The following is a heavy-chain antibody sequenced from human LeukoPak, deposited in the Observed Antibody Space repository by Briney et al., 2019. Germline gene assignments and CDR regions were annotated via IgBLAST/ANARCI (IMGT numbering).Heavy chain of an antibody. J-gene: IGHJ4*02. D-gene: IGHD1-1*01. CDR3: AKAPFTTNWFWDY. Sequence: GGSLRLSCAASGFTFSSYGMTWVRQAPGKGLEWVSTFSGSGGSTYYADSVKGRFTISRDNSKNTLSLQMNSLRAEDTAVYYCAKAPFTTNWFWDYWGQGTLVTVSS. CDR2: FSGSGGST. V-gene: IGHV3-23*01. CDR1: GFTFSSYG.